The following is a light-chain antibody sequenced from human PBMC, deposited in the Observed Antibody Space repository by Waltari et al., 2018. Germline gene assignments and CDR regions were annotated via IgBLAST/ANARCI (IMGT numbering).Light chain of an antibody. CDR1: QSISSY. J-gene: IGKJ1*01. CDR2: AAS. V-gene: IGKV1-39*01. Sequence: DIQMTQSPSSLSASVGARVTITCPASQSISSYLNWYHQKPGQPPKHLIYAASSLQSGVPSRFSGSGSGTDFTLTISSLQPEDFATYYCQQSYSTPPEWTFGQGTKVEIK. CDR3: QQSYSTPPEWT.